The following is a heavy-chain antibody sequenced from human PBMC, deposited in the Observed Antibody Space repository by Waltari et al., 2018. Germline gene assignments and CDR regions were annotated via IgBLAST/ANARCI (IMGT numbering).Heavy chain of an antibody. J-gene: IGHJ4*02. Sequence: QLQLQESGPGLVKPSETLSLTCTVSGGSISSSSYYCGWIRQPPGKGLEWIGSIYYSGSTYYNPSLKSRVTISVDTSKNQFSLKLSSVTAADTAVYYCAREGVAPLPMDYWGQGTLVSVSS. D-gene: IGHD5-12*01. V-gene: IGHV4-39*07. CDR2: IYYSGST. CDR1: GGSISSSSYY. CDR3: AREGVAPLPMDY.